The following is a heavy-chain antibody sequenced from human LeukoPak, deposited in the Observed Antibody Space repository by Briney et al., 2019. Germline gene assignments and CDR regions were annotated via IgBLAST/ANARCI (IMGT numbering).Heavy chain of an antibody. J-gene: IGHJ4*02. D-gene: IGHD3-22*01. CDR3: ARGPRPSYCDSSGYYNY. V-gene: IGHV4-34*01. Sequence: SETLSLTCAVYGGSFSGYYWSWIRQPPGKGLEWIGEINHSGSTNYNPSLKSRVTISVDTSKNQFSLKLSSVTAADTAVYYCARGPRPSYCDSSGYYNYWGQGTLVTVSS. CDR1: GGSFSGYY. CDR2: INHSGST.